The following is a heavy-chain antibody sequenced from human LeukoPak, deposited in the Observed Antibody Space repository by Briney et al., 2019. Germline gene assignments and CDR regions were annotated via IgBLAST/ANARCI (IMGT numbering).Heavy chain of an antibody. CDR2: INHSGST. CDR3: ARGQRYCTNGVCLYYYYYYMDV. Sequence: KPSETLSLTCAVYGGSFSGYYWSWIRQPPGKGLEWIEEINHSGSTNYNPSLKSRVTISVDTSKNQFSLKLSSVTAADTAVYYCARGQRYCTNGVCLYYYYYYMDVWGKGTTVTVSS. V-gene: IGHV4-34*01. D-gene: IGHD2-8*01. CDR1: GGSFSGYY. J-gene: IGHJ6*03.